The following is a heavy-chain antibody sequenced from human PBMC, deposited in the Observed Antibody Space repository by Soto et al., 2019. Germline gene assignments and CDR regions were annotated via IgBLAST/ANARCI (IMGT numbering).Heavy chain of an antibody. J-gene: IGHJ5*02. V-gene: IGHV3-30-3*01. Sequence: PGGSLRLSCAASGFTFSTHAMHWVRQAPGKGLECVAIVSFDGSNKYYADSVKGRFTISRDNSKNTLYLQMSGLTPEDTAFYYWARDQTGITTAGGGRIDRWGQGTLVTVSS. D-gene: IGHD6-13*01. CDR1: GFTFSTHA. CDR2: VSFDGSNK. CDR3: ARDQTGITTAGGGRIDR.